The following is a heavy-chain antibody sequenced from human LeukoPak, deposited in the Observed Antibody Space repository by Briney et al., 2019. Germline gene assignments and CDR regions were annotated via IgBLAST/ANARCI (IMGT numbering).Heavy chain of an antibody. CDR3: VGTSGYTSGWSGLRD. Sequence: GGSLRLSCAASGFNYDWMRWVRQAPGKGLVWVSRINGDGRDTTYVDSVKGRFTISRDNAKNTLYLQMNSLRVDDTAVYYCVGTSGYTSGWSGLRDWGRGTLVAVSS. V-gene: IGHV3-74*01. CDR2: INGDGRDT. J-gene: IGHJ4*02. CDR1: GFNYDW. D-gene: IGHD6-19*01.